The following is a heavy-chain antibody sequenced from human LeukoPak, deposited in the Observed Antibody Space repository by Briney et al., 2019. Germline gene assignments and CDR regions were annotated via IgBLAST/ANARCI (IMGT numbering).Heavy chain of an antibody. D-gene: IGHD3-10*01. CDR2: INHSGST. CDR1: GGSFSGYY. J-gene: IGHJ5*02. Sequence: SETLPLTCAVYGGSFSGYYWSWIRQPPGKGLERIGEINHSGSTNYNPSLKSRVTISVDTSKNQFSLKLSSVTAADTAVYYCARGPYYYGSGTRRWFDPWGQGTLVTVSS. CDR3: ARGPYYYGSGTRRWFDP. V-gene: IGHV4-34*01.